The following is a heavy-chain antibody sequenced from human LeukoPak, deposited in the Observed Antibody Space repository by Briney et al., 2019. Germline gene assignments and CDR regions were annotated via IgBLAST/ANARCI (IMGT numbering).Heavy chain of an antibody. CDR3: ARGPYSSSLRGNWFDP. J-gene: IGHJ5*02. Sequence: PGGSLRLSCAASGFTLSSYNMNWVRQAPGQGPAWVSSISSSSTYIFYADSVKGRFTVSRDNAKNSLYLQINSLRAEDTAVYYCARGPYSSSLRGNWFDPWGQGTLVTVSS. V-gene: IGHV3-21*01. D-gene: IGHD6-6*01. CDR1: GFTLSSYN. CDR2: ISSSSTYI.